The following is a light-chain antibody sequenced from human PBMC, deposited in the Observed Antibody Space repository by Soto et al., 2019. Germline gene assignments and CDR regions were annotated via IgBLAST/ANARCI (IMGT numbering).Light chain of an antibody. CDR1: QSVSSSY. V-gene: IGKV3-20*01. J-gene: IGKJ1*01. Sequence: EIVLTQSPGTLSLSPGERATLSCRASQSVSSSYLAWYQQKPGQAPRLLIYGASSRATGIPDRFSGSGSGTDFTLTISSLQSEDFALYHCQQYNSWPPTFGQGTKVEIK. CDR2: GAS. CDR3: QQYNSWPPT.